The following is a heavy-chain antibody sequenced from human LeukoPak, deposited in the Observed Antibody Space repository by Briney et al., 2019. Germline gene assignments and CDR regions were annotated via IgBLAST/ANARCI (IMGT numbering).Heavy chain of an antibody. D-gene: IGHD2-2*02. J-gene: IGHJ4*02. V-gene: IGHV1-69*02. Sequence: SSVKVSCKASGGTFSSYTISWVRQAPGQGLEWMGRIIPILGIANYAQKFQGRVTITADKSTSTAYMELSSLRSEDTAVYYCARTDGGVVVPAAIGYWGQGTLVTVSS. CDR2: IIPILGIA. CDR3: ARTDGGVVVPAAIGY. CDR1: GGTFSSYT.